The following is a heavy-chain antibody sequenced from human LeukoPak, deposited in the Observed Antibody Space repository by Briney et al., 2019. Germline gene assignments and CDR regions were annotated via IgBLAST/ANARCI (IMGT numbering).Heavy chain of an antibody. V-gene: IGHV4-59*01. CDR1: GGSISSYY. D-gene: IGHD1-14*01. CDR2: IYYSGST. CDR3: ASSPEAGTGWFDP. Sequence: PSETLSLTCTVSGGSISSYYWSWIRQPPGKGLEWIGYIYYSGSTNYNPSLKSRVTISVDTSENQFSLKLSSVTAADTAVYYCASSPEAGTGWFDPWGQGTLVTVSS. J-gene: IGHJ5*02.